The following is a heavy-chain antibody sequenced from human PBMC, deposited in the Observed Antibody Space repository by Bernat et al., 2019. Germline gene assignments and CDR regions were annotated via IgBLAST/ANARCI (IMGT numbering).Heavy chain of an antibody. V-gene: IGHV3-30*02. D-gene: IGHD6-19*01. CDR1: GFTFTSYG. CDR3: AKDSSYMKVAGREEYYFDY. CDR2: IRYDGSNK. J-gene: IGHJ4*02. Sequence: QVQLVESGGGVVQPGRSLRLSCAASGFTFTSYGFHWVRQAPGKGLEWVALIRYDGSNKYYADSVKGRFTISRDNSKNTLYLQMNSLRAEDTAVYYCAKDSSYMKVAGREEYYFDYWGQGTLVTVSS.